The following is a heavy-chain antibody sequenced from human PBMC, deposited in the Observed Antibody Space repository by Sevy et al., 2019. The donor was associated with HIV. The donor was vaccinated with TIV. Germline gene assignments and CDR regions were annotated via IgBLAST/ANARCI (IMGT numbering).Heavy chain of an antibody. CDR2: IYHSGST. V-gene: IGHV4-30-2*01. CDR3: ARYIFNGSWFDP. D-gene: IGHD3-10*01. CDR1: GGSISSGGYS. Sequence: SETLSLTCAVSGGSISSGGYSWSWIRQPPGKGLEWIGYIYHSGSTYYHPSLKSRVTISVDRSKNQFSLKLSSVTAADTAVYYCARYIFNGSWFDPWGQGTLVTVSS. J-gene: IGHJ5*02.